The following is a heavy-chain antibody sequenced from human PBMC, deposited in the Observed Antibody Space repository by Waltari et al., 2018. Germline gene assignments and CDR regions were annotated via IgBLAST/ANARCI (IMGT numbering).Heavy chain of an antibody. D-gene: IGHD2-2*01. CDR1: GFTVADSW. Sequence: EVQLVESGGGLVKRGDSLRLSWIASGFTVADSWINWVRQAPGKGLEWVCRLKSKAEGGTTDYAAPVKGRFAISRDDSKDTAYLQMNSLKTEDTAMYFCTTEGGRTWPMYWGQGTLVTVSS. J-gene: IGHJ4*02. V-gene: IGHV3-15*01. CDR2: LKSKAEGGTT. CDR3: TTEGGRTWPMY.